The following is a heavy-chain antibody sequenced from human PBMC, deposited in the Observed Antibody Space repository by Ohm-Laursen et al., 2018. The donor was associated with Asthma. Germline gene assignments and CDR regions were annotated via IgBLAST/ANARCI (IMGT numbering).Heavy chain of an antibody. J-gene: IGHJ4*02. D-gene: IGHD4-23*01. CDR3: AKDILRYQTTVVTTLDY. V-gene: IGHV3-9*01. CDR2: ISWNSGSI. Sequence: SLRLSCAASGFAFDDYAMHWVRQAPGKALERVSGISWNSGSIGYADSVKGRFTISRDNAKNSLYLQMNSLRAEDTALYYCAKDILRYQTTVVTTLDYWGQGTLVTVSS. CDR1: GFAFDDYA.